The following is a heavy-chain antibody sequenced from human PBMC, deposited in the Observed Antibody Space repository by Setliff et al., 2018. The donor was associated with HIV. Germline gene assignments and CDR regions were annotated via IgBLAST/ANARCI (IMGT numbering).Heavy chain of an antibody. V-gene: IGHV3-7*03. CDR3: ARDPYDSRALDSSAYGAFDF. J-gene: IGHJ3*01. Sequence: SLRLSCAASGFTFSSYWMSWVRQAPGKGLEWVANINQDGSARVYVDSVKGRFTISRDNAKNSLYLQMDNLRAEDTALYYCARDPYDSRALDSSAYGAFDFWGQGTMVTVSS. D-gene: IGHD3-22*01. CDR2: INQDGSAR. CDR1: GFTFSSYW.